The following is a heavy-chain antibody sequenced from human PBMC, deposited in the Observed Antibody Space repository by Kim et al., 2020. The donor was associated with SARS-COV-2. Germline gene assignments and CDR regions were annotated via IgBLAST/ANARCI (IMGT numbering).Heavy chain of an antibody. CDR3: ARHHPSGSYGMDV. CDR1: GGSISSSSYY. CDR2: IYYSGST. V-gene: IGHV4-39*01. J-gene: IGHJ6*02. Sequence: SETLSLTCPVSGGSISSSSYYWGWIRQPPGKGLEWIGSIYYSGSTYYNPSLKSRVTISVDTSKNQFSLKLSSVTAADTAVYYCARHHPSGSYGMDVWGQGTTVTVSS. D-gene: IGHD3-10*01.